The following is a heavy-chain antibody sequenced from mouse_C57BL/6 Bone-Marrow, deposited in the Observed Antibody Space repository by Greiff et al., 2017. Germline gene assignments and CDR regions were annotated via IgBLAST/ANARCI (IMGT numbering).Heavy chain of an antibody. Sequence: QVQLQQPGAELVKPGASVKMSCKASGYTFTSYWITWLQQRPGQGLEWIGDIYPGSGSTNYNEKFKSKATLTVDTSSSTAYMQLSILISEDSAFYYGARSELDAMDYWGQGTSVTVS. J-gene: IGHJ4*01. V-gene: IGHV1-55*01. CDR1: GYTFTSYW. CDR3: ARSELDAMDY. CDR2: IYPGSGST.